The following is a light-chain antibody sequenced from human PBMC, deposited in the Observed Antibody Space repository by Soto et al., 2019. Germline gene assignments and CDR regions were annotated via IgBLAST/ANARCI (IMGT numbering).Light chain of an antibody. CDR1: QRISTY. V-gene: IGKV1-39*01. Sequence: DIPLNQSPSSLSAPVGDRVTITCRASQRISTYLNWYQQKPGKAPKLLLFAASSLQSGVPSRFSGSGSGTDFTLTISSRQPEDLATYFCQQGYNTPLTFGGGTKVEIK. CDR2: AAS. J-gene: IGKJ4*01. CDR3: QQGYNTPLT.